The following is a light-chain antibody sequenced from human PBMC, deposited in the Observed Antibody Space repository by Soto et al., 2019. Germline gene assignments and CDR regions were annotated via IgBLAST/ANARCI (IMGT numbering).Light chain of an antibody. CDR2: WAS. Sequence: DIVMTQSPDSLAVSLCERATIECKSSHIFLYSSNNKNYLAWYQQKPGQPPKLLIYWASTRESGVPDRFSGSGSGTDFTLTISSLQAEDVAVYYCQQYYSTPQTFGQGTKVDIK. CDR3: QQYYSTPQT. J-gene: IGKJ1*01. CDR1: HIFLYSSNNKNY. V-gene: IGKV4-1*01.